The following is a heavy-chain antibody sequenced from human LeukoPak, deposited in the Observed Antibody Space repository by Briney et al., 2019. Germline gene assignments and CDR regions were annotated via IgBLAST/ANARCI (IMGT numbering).Heavy chain of an antibody. D-gene: IGHD6-19*01. J-gene: IGHJ4*02. V-gene: IGHV1-46*01. CDR2: INPSGGST. CDR3: LSGSSGWYGFDY. Sequence: ASVKVSFKASGYTFTSYYMHWVRQAPGQGLEWMGIINPSGGSTSYAQKFQGRVTMTRDTSTSTVYMELSSLRSEDTAVYYCLSGSSGWYGFDYWGQGTLVTVSS. CDR1: GYTFTSYY.